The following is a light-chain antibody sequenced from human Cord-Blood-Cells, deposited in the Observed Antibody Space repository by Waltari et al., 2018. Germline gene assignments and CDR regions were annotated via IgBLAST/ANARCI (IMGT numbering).Light chain of an antibody. V-gene: IGLV2-11*02. J-gene: IGLJ3*02. CDR2: DVS. CDR3: CSYAGSYTWV. Sequence: AVTEPRPVCGWAGGSGTVACTGTSRDGGGCNYGSWSPQHPGNAPILSIYDVSKRPSGVPARSSGSKSGNTASLTSSGLQAEDEADYYGCSYAGSYTWVFGGGTKLTVL. CDR1: SRDGGGCNY.